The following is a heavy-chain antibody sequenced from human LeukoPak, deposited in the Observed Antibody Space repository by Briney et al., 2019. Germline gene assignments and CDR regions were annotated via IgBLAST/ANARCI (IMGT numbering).Heavy chain of an antibody. Sequence: GGSLRLSCAASGFAFSSYAMSWVRQAPGKGLEWVSAISGSGGSTYYADSVKGRFTISRDNSKNTLYLQMNSLRAEDTAVYYCAKGSGYFDWPSGDYFDYWGQGTLVTVSS. CDR2: ISGSGGST. CDR3: AKGSGYFDWPSGDYFDY. CDR1: GFAFSSYA. V-gene: IGHV3-23*01. D-gene: IGHD3-9*01. J-gene: IGHJ4*02.